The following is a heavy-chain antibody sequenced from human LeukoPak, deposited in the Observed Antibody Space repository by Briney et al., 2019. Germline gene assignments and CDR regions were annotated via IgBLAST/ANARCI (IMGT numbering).Heavy chain of an antibody. CDR1: GGSVSDYY. J-gene: IGHJ4*02. CDR3: ASRKLGNDY. V-gene: IGHV4-59*02. Sequence: SSETLSLTCTVSGGSVSDYYWGWIRQSPGKALEWIGYIYYTETSYNPSLKNRVTISADTSRGQFSLKLSSVTAADTAVYYCASRKLGNDYWGQGTLVTVSS. D-gene: IGHD7-27*01. CDR2: IYYTET.